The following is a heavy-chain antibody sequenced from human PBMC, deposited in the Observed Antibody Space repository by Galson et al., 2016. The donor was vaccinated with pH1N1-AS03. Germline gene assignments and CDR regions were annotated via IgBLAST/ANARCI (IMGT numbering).Heavy chain of an antibody. D-gene: IGHD4/OR15-4a*01. J-gene: IGHJ4*02. CDR1: GFTFSSYA. CDR2: ISGNGFST. CDR3: ARGPVSYANYWFPPPDY. Sequence: CAVGGFTFSSYAMFWVRQAPGKGLEYVSVISGNGFSTYYANSVKDRFTVSRDNSKNTLYLQMGSLRVEDMAVYYCARGPVSYANYWFPPPDYWGQGTLVTFSS. V-gene: IGHV3-64*01.